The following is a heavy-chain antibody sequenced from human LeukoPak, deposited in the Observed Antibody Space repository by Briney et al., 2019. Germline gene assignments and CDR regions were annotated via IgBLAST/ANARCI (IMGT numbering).Heavy chain of an antibody. CDR3: ARDKLDYDFWSGYYQDNWFDP. Sequence: SETLSLTCTVSGGSISSSSYYWGWIRQPPGKGLEWIGEIYHSGSTYYNPSLKSRVTISVDTSKNQFSLKLSSVTAADTAVYYCARDKLDYDFWSGYYQDNWFDPWGQGTLVTVSS. J-gene: IGHJ5*02. CDR2: IYHSGST. V-gene: IGHV4-39*07. D-gene: IGHD3-3*01. CDR1: GGSISSSSYY.